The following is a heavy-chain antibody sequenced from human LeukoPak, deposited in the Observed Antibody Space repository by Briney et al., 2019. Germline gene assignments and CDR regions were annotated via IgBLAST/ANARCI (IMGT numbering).Heavy chain of an antibody. CDR2: ISSSGSTI. CDR3: VREVDSNYYYYMDV. V-gene: IGHV3-11*01. D-gene: IGHD3-3*01. CDR1: GFTFSDYY. J-gene: IGHJ6*03. Sequence: PGGSLRLSCAASGFTFSDYYMSWIRQAPGKGLEWVSYISSSGSTIYYADSVKGRFTISRDNAKNSLYLQMNSLRAEDTAVYYCVREVDSNYYYYMDVWGKGTTVTISS.